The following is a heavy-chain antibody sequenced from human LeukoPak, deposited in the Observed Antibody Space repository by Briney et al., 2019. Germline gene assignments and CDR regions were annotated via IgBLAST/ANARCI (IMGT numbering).Heavy chain of an antibody. CDR1: GGSISPYY. V-gene: IGHV4-59*01. Sequence: SETLSLTCTVSGGSISPYYWSWIRQPPGKGLEWIGYIYYSGSTNYNPSLKSRVTISVDTSKNQFSLKLSSVTAADTAVYYCARDRGITMVRGVRFYYGMDVWGQGTTVTVSS. CDR2: IYYSGST. D-gene: IGHD3-10*01. CDR3: ARDRGITMVRGVRFYYGMDV. J-gene: IGHJ6*02.